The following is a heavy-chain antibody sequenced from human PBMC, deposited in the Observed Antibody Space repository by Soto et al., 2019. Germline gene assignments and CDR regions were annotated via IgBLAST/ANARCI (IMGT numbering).Heavy chain of an antibody. CDR3: AKGTYYYDSSGYYYFDY. CDR1: GFTFSRYW. D-gene: IGHD3-22*01. CDR2: IKEDGSEK. V-gene: IGHV3-7*03. Sequence: EVQLVESGGGLVQPGGSLRLSCAASGFTFSRYWMSWVRQAPGKGLEWVANIKEDGSEKNDVDSVKGRFTISRDNSKNTLYLQMNSLRAEDTAVYYCAKGTYYYDSSGYYYFDYWGQGTLVTVSS. J-gene: IGHJ4*02.